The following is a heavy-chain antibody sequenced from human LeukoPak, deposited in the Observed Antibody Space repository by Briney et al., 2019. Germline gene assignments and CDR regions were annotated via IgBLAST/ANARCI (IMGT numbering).Heavy chain of an antibody. CDR1: GISFSSHG. J-gene: IGHJ4*02. Sequence: GTSLGLSCVVSGISFSSHGMHWVRQAPGKGLEWVAVIWYDGSNIWYADSVKGRFTISRDNSKNTLYLQMNSLRAEDTALYYCARARNDYDSNGFSLLEYWGQGTLVTVSS. D-gene: IGHD3-22*01. CDR3: ARARNDYDSNGFSLLEY. V-gene: IGHV3-33*01. CDR2: IWYDGSNI.